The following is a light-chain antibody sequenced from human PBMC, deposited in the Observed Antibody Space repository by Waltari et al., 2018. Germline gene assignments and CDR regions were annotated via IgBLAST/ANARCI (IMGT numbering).Light chain of an antibody. Sequence: QSVLTQPPSASGTPGQRVTISRSGSNSIIGSNAVNWYQQLPGPAHILLIYSNDQRPSGVPDRFSGSKSGTSASLAISGLQSEDEADYYCATWDDRLTGVLFGGGTKVTVL. J-gene: IGLJ3*02. CDR1: NSIIGSNA. CDR3: ATWDDRLTGVL. CDR2: SND. V-gene: IGLV1-44*01.